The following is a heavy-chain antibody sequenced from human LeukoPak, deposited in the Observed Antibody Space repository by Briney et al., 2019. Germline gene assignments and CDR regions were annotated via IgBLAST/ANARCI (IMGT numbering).Heavy chain of an antibody. J-gene: IGHJ4*02. Sequence: SETLSLTCTVSGYSINIGYYWGWIRQSPGKGLEWIGNVYRDGSTYYHPSLKSRLTISLDTSKNQFSLNLSPVTAADTAVYYCARGRRRLSMYVVRGVLYYFDYWGQGTLVTVSS. CDR2: VYRDGST. V-gene: IGHV4-38-2*02. CDR3: ARGRRRLSMYVVRGVLYYFDY. D-gene: IGHD3-10*01. CDR1: GYSINIGYY.